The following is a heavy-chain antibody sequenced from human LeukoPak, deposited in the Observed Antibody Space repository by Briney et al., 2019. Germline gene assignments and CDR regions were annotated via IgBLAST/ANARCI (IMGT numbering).Heavy chain of an antibody. D-gene: IGHD2-21*01. CDR3: VKDFRIGYSAHFDY. CDR1: GFTFRSHA. V-gene: IGHV3-23*01. J-gene: IGHJ4*02. CDR2: IYENGGTT. Sequence: GGSLRLSCVGSGFTFRSHAMSWVRQAPEKGLEFVSGIYENGGTTYYADSVKGRFSISRDNSKNTLYLQMDSLRGEDTAVYYCVKDFRIGYSAHFDYWGQGALVTVSS.